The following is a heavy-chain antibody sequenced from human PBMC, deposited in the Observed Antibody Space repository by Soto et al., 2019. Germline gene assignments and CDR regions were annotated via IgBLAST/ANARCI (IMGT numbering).Heavy chain of an antibody. D-gene: IGHD3-16*01. CDR2: SGST. CDR3: ARHGLTAYMAYYFDF. J-gene: IGHJ4*02. Sequence: SETLSLTCTVAGGSMTRSGYYWGWIRQPPGNELQYSGSTYYSPSLKSRISLSVDTSKNQFSLTLTSVTAADTAVYFCARHGLTAYMAYYFDFWGQGTLVTVSS. V-gene: IGHV4-39*01. CDR1: GGSMTRSGYY.